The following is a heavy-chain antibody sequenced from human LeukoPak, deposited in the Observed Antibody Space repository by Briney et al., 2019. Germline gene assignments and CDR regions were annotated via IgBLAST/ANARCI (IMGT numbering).Heavy chain of an antibody. CDR2: MYRGGDT. D-gene: IGHD5-18*01. J-gene: IGHJ4*02. V-gene: IGHV3-53*01. CDR3: ATRPVDTTMIYYFDY. Sequence: QPGGSLRLSCTTSGFTVGSNYMSWVRQAPGKGLEWVSVMYRGGDTYYADFVKGRFTVSRDISKNTLYLQMNSLRVEDTAVYYCATRPVDTTMIYYFDYWGQGSLVTVSS. CDR1: GFTVGSNY.